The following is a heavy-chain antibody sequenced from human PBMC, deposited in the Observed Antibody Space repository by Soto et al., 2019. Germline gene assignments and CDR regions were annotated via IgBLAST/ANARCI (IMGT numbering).Heavy chain of an antibody. Sequence: SDTLSLTCAVSGGSISIGGYSWSWIRHPPGKGLEWIGYIYHSGSTYYNPSLKSRVTISVDRSKNQFSLKLSSVTAADTAVYYCARGQVVAAQHWGQGTLVTVSS. CDR1: GGSISIGGYS. CDR3: ARGQVVAAQH. CDR2: IYHSGST. V-gene: IGHV4-30-2*01. J-gene: IGHJ4*02. D-gene: IGHD2-15*01.